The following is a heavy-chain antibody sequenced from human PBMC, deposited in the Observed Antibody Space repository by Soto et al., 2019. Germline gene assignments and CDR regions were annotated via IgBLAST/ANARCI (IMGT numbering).Heavy chain of an antibody. CDR2: ISYDGSNK. D-gene: IGHD6-13*01. CDR3: AKDRSIAAALPDY. J-gene: IGHJ4*02. CDR1: GFTFSSYG. V-gene: IGHV3-30*18. Sequence: QVQLVESGGGVVQPGRSLRLSCAASGFTFSSYGMHWVRQAQGKGLEWVAVISYDGSNKYYAESVKGRFSMSRDNSKNTLYLQMNSLRAEDTAVYYCAKDRSIAAALPDYWGQGTLVTVSS.